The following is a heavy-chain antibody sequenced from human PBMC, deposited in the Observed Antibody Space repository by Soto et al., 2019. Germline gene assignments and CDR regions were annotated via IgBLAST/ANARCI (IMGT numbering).Heavy chain of an antibody. CDR3: ARDMYSSDYFVKWFEP. D-gene: IGHD6-19*01. V-gene: IGHV3-30-3*01. Sequence: QVRLVESGGGVVQPGRSLRLSCTASGFSFSSYAMYWFRQPPGKGLEWVAVISHDGINKHYADSVKGRVTVSRDNSNHWLDLQLNRLRGEDTAMYYCARDMYSSDYFVKWFEPWGQGTLVTVSS. CDR1: GFSFSSYA. J-gene: IGHJ5*02. CDR2: ISHDGINK.